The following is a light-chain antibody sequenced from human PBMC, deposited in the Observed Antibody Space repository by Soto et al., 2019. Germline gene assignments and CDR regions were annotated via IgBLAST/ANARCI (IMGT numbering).Light chain of an antibody. CDR3: QKYASSTGT. CDR1: QSVSSSY. Sequence: EIVLTQSPGTLSLSPGEGATLSCRASQSVSSSYLAWYQQKPGQAPRLLIYGASSRATGIPDRFSGSGSGTDFTLTISRLEPEDCAVYYCQKYASSTGTFGQGTKVEIK. J-gene: IGKJ1*01. V-gene: IGKV3-20*01. CDR2: GAS.